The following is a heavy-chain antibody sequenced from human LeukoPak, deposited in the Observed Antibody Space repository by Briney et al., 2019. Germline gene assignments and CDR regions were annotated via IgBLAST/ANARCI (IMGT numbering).Heavy chain of an antibody. CDR3: ARAYDFWSGYYPANYYYYGMDV. D-gene: IGHD3-3*01. J-gene: IGHJ6*02. V-gene: IGHV1-46*01. CDR2: INPSGGST. CDR1: GYTFTSYY. Sequence: ASVKVSCKASGYTFTSYYIHWVRQAPGQGLEWMGLINPSGGSTNYAQKFQGRVTMTRDTSTSTVYMELRSLRSDDTAVYYCARAYDFWSGYYPANYYYYGMDVWGQGTTVTVSS.